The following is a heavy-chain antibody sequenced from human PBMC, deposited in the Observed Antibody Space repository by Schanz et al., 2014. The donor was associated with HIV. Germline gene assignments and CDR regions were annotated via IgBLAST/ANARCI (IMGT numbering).Heavy chain of an antibody. Sequence: QVQLVESGGGVVQPGRSLRLSCAASGFTFSSYGMHWVRQAPGKGLEWVAAIWYDGSYKHYADSVKGRFTISRDNSKNTMYLQMNSLRAADTAIYYCAKENPINYYSHGGALDIWGQGTMLTVSS. J-gene: IGHJ3*02. V-gene: IGHV3-33*06. CDR3: AKENPINYYSHGGALDI. CDR1: GFTFSSYG. CDR2: IWYDGSYK. D-gene: IGHD3-10*01.